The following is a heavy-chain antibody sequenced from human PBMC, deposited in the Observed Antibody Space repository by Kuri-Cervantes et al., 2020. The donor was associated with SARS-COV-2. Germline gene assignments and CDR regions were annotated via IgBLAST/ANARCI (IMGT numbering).Heavy chain of an antibody. D-gene: IGHD3-10*01. V-gene: IGHV3-21*01. CDR1: GFTFSAYT. J-gene: IGHJ4*02. Sequence: GESLKISCVASGFTFSAYTLNWVRQAPGKGLEWVSSITRSNVYISYADSLKGRFTISRDNAKSSLYLQMNSLRAEDTALYYCARIGPTFGDLLDPFDYWGQATLVTVSS. CDR2: ITRSNVYI. CDR3: ARIGPTFGDLLDPFDY.